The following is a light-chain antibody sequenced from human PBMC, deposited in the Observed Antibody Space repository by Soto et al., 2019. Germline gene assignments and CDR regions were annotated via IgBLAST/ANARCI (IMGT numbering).Light chain of an antibody. Sequence: LQIDQLSFSPSASVGARVTITFRASQGIRNDLGWYQQKPGKAPKLLIYAASSLQSGVPSRFSGSGSGTDFTLTISSLQPEDFATYYCLQDYNYPWTFGQGTKVGIK. CDR1: QGIRND. V-gene: IGKV1-6*01. CDR3: LQDYNYPWT. J-gene: IGKJ1*01. CDR2: AAS.